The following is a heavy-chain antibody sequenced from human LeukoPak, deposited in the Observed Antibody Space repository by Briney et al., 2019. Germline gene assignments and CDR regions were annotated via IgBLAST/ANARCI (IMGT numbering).Heavy chain of an antibody. CDR1: GGSITSSSHY. D-gene: IGHD3/OR15-3a*01. V-gene: IGHV4-39*01. CDR3: ARLTWTDADDY. J-gene: IGHJ4*02. CDR2: FYNSGST. Sequence: PSETLSLTCTVSGGSITSSSHYWGWIRQPPGKGLEWIGSFYNSGSTYYNPSLESRVTISVDTSKNQFSLKLSSVTAADTAVYYCARLTWTDADDYWGQGTLVTVSS.